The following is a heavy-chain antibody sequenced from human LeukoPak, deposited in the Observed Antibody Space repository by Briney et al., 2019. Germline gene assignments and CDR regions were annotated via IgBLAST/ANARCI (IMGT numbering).Heavy chain of an antibody. CDR2: IHPNDGSS. J-gene: IGHJ4*02. D-gene: IGHD2/OR15-2a*01. CDR1: GYSFTSYW. CDR3: ARHNNWAFDY. V-gene: IGHV5-51*01. Sequence: GESLQISCQGSGYSFTSYWIGWVRQMSGKGLEWMAIIHPNDGSSIYSPSFEGQVTISADKSINTAYLEWSTLKASDTAIYYCARHNNWAFDYWDRGTLLTVSS.